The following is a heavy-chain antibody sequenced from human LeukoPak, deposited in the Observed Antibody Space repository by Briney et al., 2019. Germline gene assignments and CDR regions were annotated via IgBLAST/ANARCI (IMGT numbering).Heavy chain of an antibody. Sequence: GASVKVSCKASGYTFTGYYMHWVRQAPGQGLEWMGRINPNSGGTNYAQKFQGRVTMTRDTSISTACMELSRLRSDDTAVYYCARSYDYVWGSRYYFDYWGQGTLVAVSS. CDR1: GYTFTGYY. CDR2: INPNSGGT. CDR3: ARSYDYVWGSRYYFDY. V-gene: IGHV1-2*06. D-gene: IGHD3-16*01. J-gene: IGHJ4*02.